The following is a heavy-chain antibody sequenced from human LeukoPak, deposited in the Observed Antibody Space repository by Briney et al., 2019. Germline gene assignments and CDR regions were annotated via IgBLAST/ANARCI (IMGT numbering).Heavy chain of an antibody. Sequence: GGSLRLSCAASGFSFGRHWMNWVRQAPGKGLGWVANIRQDGSEKNYVDSVKGRFTISRDNAKNSLFLQMDSLRAEDTAVYYCAGGAGWLIDYWGQGTLVTVSS. J-gene: IGHJ4*02. CDR1: GFSFGRHW. V-gene: IGHV3-7*03. D-gene: IGHD3-16*01. CDR3: AGGAGWLIDY. CDR2: IRQDGSEK.